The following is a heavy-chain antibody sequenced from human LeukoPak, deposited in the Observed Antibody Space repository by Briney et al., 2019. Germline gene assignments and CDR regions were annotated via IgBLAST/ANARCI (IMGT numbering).Heavy chain of an antibody. Sequence: PGGSLRLSCAASGFTFSTYRMNWVRQAPGKGLEWVSAISGSGGSTYYADSVKGRFTISRDNSKNTLYLQMNSLRAEDTAVYYCAKPMRFRYDSSAERSYFDYWGQGTLVTVSS. D-gene: IGHD3-22*01. V-gene: IGHV3-23*01. CDR2: ISGSGGST. J-gene: IGHJ4*02. CDR3: AKPMRFRYDSSAERSYFDY. CDR1: GFTFSTYR.